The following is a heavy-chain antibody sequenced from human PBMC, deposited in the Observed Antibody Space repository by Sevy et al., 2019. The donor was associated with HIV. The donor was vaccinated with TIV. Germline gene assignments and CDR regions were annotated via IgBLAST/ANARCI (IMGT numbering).Heavy chain of an antibody. CDR1: GGSISSGGYY. J-gene: IGHJ4*02. CDR3: AGDYDSSGYAQFDY. D-gene: IGHD3-22*01. Sequence: SETLSLTCTVSGGSISSGGYYWSWIRQHPGKGLEWIGYIYYSGSTYYNPSLKSRVTISVDTSKNQFSLKLSSVTAADTAVYYCAGDYDSSGYAQFDYWGQRTLVTVSS. CDR2: IYYSGST. V-gene: IGHV4-31*03.